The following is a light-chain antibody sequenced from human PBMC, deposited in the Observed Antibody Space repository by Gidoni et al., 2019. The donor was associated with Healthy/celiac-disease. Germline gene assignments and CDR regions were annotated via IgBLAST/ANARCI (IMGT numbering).Light chain of an antibody. CDR2: KAS. CDR3: QQYNSYWLT. Sequence: DIQMTHSPSTLSASVGDRVTITCRASQSISSWLAWYQQKPGKAPKLLIYKASSLESGVPSRFSGSGSGTEFTLTISSLQPDDFATYYCQQYNSYWLTFGGGTKVEIK. V-gene: IGKV1-5*03. CDR1: QSISSW. J-gene: IGKJ4*01.